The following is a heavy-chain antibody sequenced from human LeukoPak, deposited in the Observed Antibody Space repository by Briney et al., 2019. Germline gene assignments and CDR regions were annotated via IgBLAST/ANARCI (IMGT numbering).Heavy chain of an antibody. CDR3: ARRAIWSAVRDY. Sequence: SETLSLTCILSGGSISSSSYYWGWIRQPPGKGLEWIGSIYYSGSTYYNPSLKSRVTISVDTSKNQFSLKLSAVTAADTAVYYCARRAIWSAVRDYWGQGTLVTVSS. D-gene: IGHD3-3*01. CDR2: IYYSGST. V-gene: IGHV4-39*01. J-gene: IGHJ4*02. CDR1: GGSISSSSYY.